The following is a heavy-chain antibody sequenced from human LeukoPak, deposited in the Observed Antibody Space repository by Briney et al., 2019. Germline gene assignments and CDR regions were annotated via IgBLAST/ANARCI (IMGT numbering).Heavy chain of an antibody. CDR1: GFSLSSSW. CDR3: ARDPEYSSGFYDN. V-gene: IGHV3-7*01. D-gene: IGHD6-19*01. Sequence: PARSLTLSWAASGFSLSSSWIRWVRPAAGGGMEWVANTKPDGSEKFYVDSVKGRFTISRDNAEQPLYRQMSSQRAKRPCVSYCARDPEYSSGFYDNWGQGTLVTVSS. CDR2: TKPDGSEK. J-gene: IGHJ4*02.